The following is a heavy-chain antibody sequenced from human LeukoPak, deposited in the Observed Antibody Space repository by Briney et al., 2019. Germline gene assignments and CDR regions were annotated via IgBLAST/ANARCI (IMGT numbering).Heavy chain of an antibody. D-gene: IGHD3-3*01. J-gene: IGHJ3*02. Sequence: PSETLSLTCTVSGGSISSYYWSWIRQPPGKGLEWIGYIYYSGSTNYNPSLKSRVTISVDTSKNQFSLKLSSVTAADTAVYYCARVTSDYDFWSGSFDAFDIWGQGTMVTVSS. CDR1: GGSISSYY. CDR2: IYYSGST. V-gene: IGHV4-59*01. CDR3: ARVTSDYDFWSGSFDAFDI.